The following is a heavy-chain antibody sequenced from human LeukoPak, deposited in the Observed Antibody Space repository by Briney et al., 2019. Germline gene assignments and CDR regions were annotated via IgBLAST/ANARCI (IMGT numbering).Heavy chain of an antibody. CDR3: AREIIPTPDTFDI. J-gene: IGHJ3*02. CDR2: IGGSGSTT. D-gene: IGHD2-15*01. V-gene: IGHV3-48*03. Sequence: PGGSLRLSCVVSGFNFGSHAMSWVRQAPGKGLEWVSYIGGSGSTTHYADSVKGRFTVSRDNAKNSLYLQLNNLRAEDTAVYYCAREIIPTPDTFDIWGQGTVVTVSS. CDR1: GFNFGSHA.